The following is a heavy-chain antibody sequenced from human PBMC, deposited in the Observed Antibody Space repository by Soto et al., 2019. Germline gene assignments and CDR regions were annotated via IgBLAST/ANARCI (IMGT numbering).Heavy chain of an antibody. V-gene: IGHV3-74*01. CDR2: VDSAGSGT. CDR1: GINFSGYW. Sequence: VPLVESGGGSVKPGGSLRLSCVASGINFSGYWMHWVRQVPGKGLEWVARVDSAGSGTSYADFVKGRFTVSRDNSKNTVSLQMASLRVEDTAVYYCATVFEHWGQGIPVTVSS. CDR3: ATVFEH. J-gene: IGHJ4*02.